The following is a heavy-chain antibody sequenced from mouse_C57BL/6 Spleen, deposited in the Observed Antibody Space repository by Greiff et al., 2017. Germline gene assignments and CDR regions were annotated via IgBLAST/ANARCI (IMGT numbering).Heavy chain of an antibody. CDR3: AREVPYYYGSRSYWYFDV. V-gene: IGHV1-81*01. D-gene: IGHD1-1*01. J-gene: IGHJ1*03. CDR2: IYPRSGNT. CDR1: GYTFTSFG. Sequence: QVQLQQSGAELARPGASVKLSCKASGYTFTSFGISWVKQRTGQGLEWIGEIYPRSGNTYYNEKFKGKATLTADKSSSTAYMELRSLTSEDSAVXFCAREVPYYYGSRSYWYFDVWGTGTTVTVSS.